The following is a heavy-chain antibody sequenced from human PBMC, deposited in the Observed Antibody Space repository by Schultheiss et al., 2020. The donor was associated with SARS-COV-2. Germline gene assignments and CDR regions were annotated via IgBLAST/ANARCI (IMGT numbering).Heavy chain of an antibody. V-gene: IGHV4-34*11. CDR1: GGSFSGYY. CDR2: ISYSGSP. Sequence: SETLSLTCAVYGGSFSGYYWSWIRQPPGKGLEWIGYISYSGSPYFNPSLKSRLAISVDTSKNQFSLNLNSVTAADTAVYYCAREGIAAAYGMDVWGQGTTVTVYS. CDR3: AREGIAAAYGMDV. J-gene: IGHJ6*02. D-gene: IGHD6-13*01.